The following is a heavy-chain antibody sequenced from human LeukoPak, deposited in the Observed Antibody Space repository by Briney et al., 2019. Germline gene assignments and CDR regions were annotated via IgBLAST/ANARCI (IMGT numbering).Heavy chain of an antibody. D-gene: IGHD3-9*01. CDR1: GFTFSSYS. V-gene: IGHV3-21*04. CDR2: ISSSSSYI. J-gene: IGHJ4*02. CDR3: AKLYDILTNFDY. Sequence: GGSLRLSCAASGFTFSSYSMNWVRQAPGKGLEWVSSISSSSSYIYYADSVKGRFTISRDNAKNSLYLQMNSLRAEDTAVYYCAKLYDILTNFDYWGQGTLVTVSS.